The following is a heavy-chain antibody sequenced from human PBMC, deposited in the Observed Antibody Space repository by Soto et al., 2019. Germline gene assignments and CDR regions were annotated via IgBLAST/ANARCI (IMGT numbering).Heavy chain of an antibody. CDR2: ISSSGGTI. D-gene: IGHD2-2*01. Sequence: QVQLVESGGGLVNPGGSLRLSCAASGFTFSDYYMSWIRQAPGKGLEWVSYISSSGGTIYYADSVKGRFTVSRDNAKNSLYLQMNSLRAEDTAVYYCARGDCSSTSCYSYSYYYGMAVWGQGTTVTVSS. CDR1: GFTFSDYY. V-gene: IGHV3-11*01. CDR3: ARGDCSSTSCYSYSYYYGMAV. J-gene: IGHJ6*02.